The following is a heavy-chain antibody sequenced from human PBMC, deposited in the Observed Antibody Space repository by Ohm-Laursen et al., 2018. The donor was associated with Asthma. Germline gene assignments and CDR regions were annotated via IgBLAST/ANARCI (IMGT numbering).Heavy chain of an antibody. V-gene: IGHV1-3*01. Sequence: ASVKVSCNASGYTFTSSAMHWVRQAPGQRLGWMGWINAGNGNTKYSQKFQGRVTITRDTSASTAYMELSSLRSEDTAVYYCARETAYCGGDCYFWPTTLDYWGQGTLVTVSS. J-gene: IGHJ4*02. CDR3: ARETAYCGGDCYFWPTTLDY. D-gene: IGHD2-21*01. CDR2: INAGNGNT. CDR1: GYTFTSSA.